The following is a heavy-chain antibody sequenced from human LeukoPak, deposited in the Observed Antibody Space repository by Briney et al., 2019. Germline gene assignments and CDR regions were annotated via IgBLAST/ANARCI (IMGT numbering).Heavy chain of an antibody. J-gene: IGHJ3*01. D-gene: IGHD6-6*01. CDR3: ARDSSVCAFDV. V-gene: IGHV3-48*01. CDR1: GFTFSPYT. CDR2: INTGSTTI. Sequence: PGGSLRLSCAASGFTFSPYTMHWFRQPPGKGLEWLSYINTGSTTIYYADSVKGRFPISRDNAKNSLYLQLNSLRAEDTAVYYCARDSSVCAFDVWGQGTMVTVSS.